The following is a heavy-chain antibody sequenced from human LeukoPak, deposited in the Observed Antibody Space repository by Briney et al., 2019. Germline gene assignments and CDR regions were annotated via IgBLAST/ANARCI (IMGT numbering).Heavy chain of an antibody. J-gene: IGHJ3*02. CDR1: GFTFSNAW. D-gene: IGHD3-10*01. CDR3: TTDSLKRLIPVRGINDAFNI. CDR2: IKSKSGGGTT. Sequence: PGGSLRLSCAASGFTFSNAWMSWVRQAPGKGLECVGRIKSKSGGGTTDYAAPVKGRFTISRDDSKNTLYLQMNSLKTEDTAMYYCTTDSLKRLIPVRGINDAFNIWGQGTMVTVSS. V-gene: IGHV3-15*01.